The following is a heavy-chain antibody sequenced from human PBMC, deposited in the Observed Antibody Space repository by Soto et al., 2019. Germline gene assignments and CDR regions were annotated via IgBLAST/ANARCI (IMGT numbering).Heavy chain of an antibody. Sequence: QVQLVESGGGVVQPGRSLRLSCAASGFTFSSYGMHWVRQAPGKGLEWVAVISYDGSNKYYADSVKGRFTISRDNSKNTLYLQMNSLRAEDTAVYYCAKGLPYQPDSSDCPIDYWGQGTLVTVSS. D-gene: IGHD6-25*01. J-gene: IGHJ4*02. CDR2: ISYDGSNK. CDR3: AKGLPYQPDSSDCPIDY. V-gene: IGHV3-30*18. CDR1: GFTFSSYG.